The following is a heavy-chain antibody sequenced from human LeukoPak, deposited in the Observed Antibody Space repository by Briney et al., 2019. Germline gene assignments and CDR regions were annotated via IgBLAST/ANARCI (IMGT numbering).Heavy chain of an antibody. CDR1: GFAFATYW. Sequence: GGSLRLSCAASGFAFATYWMHWVRQAPGKGLEWLSRINGEGSSTNYADSVKGRFTISRDNAKNTLYLQIDSLRVEDTAVYYCARMADYDRSGFYGYLPYWGQGTLVTVSS. CDR3: ARMADYDRSGFYGYLPY. CDR2: INGEGSST. V-gene: IGHV3-74*01. D-gene: IGHD3-22*01. J-gene: IGHJ1*01.